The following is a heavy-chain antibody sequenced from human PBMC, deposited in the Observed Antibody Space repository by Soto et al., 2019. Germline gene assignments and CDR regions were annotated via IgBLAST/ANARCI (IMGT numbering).Heavy chain of an antibody. CDR2: IIPIFGTV. V-gene: IGHV1-69*12. D-gene: IGHD3-9*01. CDR3: ARDRFGGYILTPTTYGMDV. CDR1: GGTFSSYA. J-gene: IGHJ6*02. Sequence: QVQLVQSGAEVKKPGSSVKVSCKASGGTFSSYAISWVRQAPGQGLEWMGGIIPIFGTVNYAQKFQGRVTITADEYTSTAYMDLSNLRSEDTAVYYCARDRFGGYILTPTTYGMDVWGQVPTVTVSS.